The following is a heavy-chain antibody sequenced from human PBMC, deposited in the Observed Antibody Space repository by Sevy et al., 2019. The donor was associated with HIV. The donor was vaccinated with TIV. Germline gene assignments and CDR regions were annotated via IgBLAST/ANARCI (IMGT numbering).Heavy chain of an antibody. CDR2: INPNSGDT. J-gene: IGHJ3*02. V-gene: IGHV1-2*02. D-gene: IGHD3-3*01. CDR3: AKDLIFAVGEAFDI. Sequence: ASVKVSCKASGYTFSDYYVYWVRQAPGQGLEWMGWINPNSGDTNYAQKFEGRVTMARDTSISTAYMELKTLRHDDTAIYYCAKDLIFAVGEAFDIWGQGTMVTVSS. CDR1: GYTFSDYY.